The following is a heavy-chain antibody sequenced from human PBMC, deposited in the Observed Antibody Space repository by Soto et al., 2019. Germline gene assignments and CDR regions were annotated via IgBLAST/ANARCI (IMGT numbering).Heavy chain of an antibody. CDR2: ISRDGGSS. CDR1: GFTFSGYA. J-gene: IGHJ4*02. V-gene: IGHV3-64D*08. CDR3: VKDNGYSYRYAYLDY. Sequence: PGGSLRLSCSASGFTFSGYAMHWVRQTPGKGLEYVSVISRDGGSSYYADSVKGRFTISRDNSKNTLSLQMSSLRVEDTAIYYCVKDNGYSYRYAYLDYWGQGTLVTVSS. D-gene: IGHD5-18*01.